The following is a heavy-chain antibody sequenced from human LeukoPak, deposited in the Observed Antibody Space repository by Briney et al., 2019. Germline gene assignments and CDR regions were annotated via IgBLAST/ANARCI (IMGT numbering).Heavy chain of an antibody. CDR2: ISGSGGST. D-gene: IGHD3-10*01. CDR3: AKPPRGSGADY. CDR1: GFTFSSYA. J-gene: IGHJ4*02. Sequence: GGSLRLSCAASGFTFSSYAMNWVRQAPGKGLEWVSSISGSGGSTYYADFVKGRFTISRDNSKNTLYLHMNSLRAEDTAVYYCAKPPRGSGADYWGQGTLVTVSS. V-gene: IGHV3-23*01.